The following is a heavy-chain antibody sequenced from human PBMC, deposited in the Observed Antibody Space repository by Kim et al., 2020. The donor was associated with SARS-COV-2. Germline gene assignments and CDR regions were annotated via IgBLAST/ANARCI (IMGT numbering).Heavy chain of an antibody. CDR3: ASTSGAGPDY. V-gene: IGHV1-3*01. Sequence: NTKYSRTFHGKVTITTDTAAGTAYMELSSLRSEDTAVYYCASTSGAGPDYWGQGTLVTVSS. CDR2: NT. J-gene: IGHJ4*02. D-gene: IGHD6-19*01.